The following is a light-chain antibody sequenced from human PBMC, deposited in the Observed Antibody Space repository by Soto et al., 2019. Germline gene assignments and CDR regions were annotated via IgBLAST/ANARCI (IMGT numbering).Light chain of an antibody. J-gene: IGKJ4*01. CDR1: QGISNS. CDR2: AAS. Sequence: DLQMTQSPSSLSASVGDRVTITCRASQGISNSLAWYQQIPGKVPKLLISAASTLQSGAPSRFSGSGSETDFTLTISRLQTEDVATYYGQKYTYVPAFGGGTKVEMK. V-gene: IGKV1-27*01. CDR3: QKYTYVPA.